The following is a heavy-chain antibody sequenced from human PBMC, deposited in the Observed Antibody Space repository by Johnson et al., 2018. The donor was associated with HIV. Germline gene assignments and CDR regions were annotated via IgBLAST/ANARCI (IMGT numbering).Heavy chain of an antibody. V-gene: IGHV3-9*01. CDR2: ISWNSDNI. Sequence: VQLVESGGGLVQPGGSLRLSCAPSGFTFDDYAMHWVRQPPGKGLEWVSGISWNSDNIAYADSVKGRFTIARDNAKHSLHLQMNSLRAEDTALYYCAKAPSMGADGFDIWGQGTMVTVSS. D-gene: IGHD3-16*01. J-gene: IGHJ3*02. CDR3: AKAPSMGADGFDI. CDR1: GFTFDDYA.